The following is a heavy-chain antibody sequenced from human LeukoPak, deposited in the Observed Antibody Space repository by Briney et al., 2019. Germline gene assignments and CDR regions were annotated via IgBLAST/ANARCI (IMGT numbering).Heavy chain of an antibody. J-gene: IGHJ2*01. Sequence: GGSLRLSCAASGFTFCSYAMHWVRQAPGKGLEWVAVISYDGSNKYYADSVKGRFTISRDNSKNTLYLQMNSLRAEDTAVYYCARAQSVVVAATYWYFDLWGRGTLVTVSP. V-gene: IGHV3-30*04. D-gene: IGHD2-15*01. CDR2: ISYDGSNK. CDR3: ARAQSVVVAATYWYFDL. CDR1: GFTFCSYA.